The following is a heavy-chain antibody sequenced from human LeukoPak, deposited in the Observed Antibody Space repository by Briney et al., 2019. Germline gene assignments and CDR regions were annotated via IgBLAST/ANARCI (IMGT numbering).Heavy chain of an antibody. CDR2: IYYSRST. CDR1: GGSTSSSSYY. J-gene: IGHJ2*01. CDR3: ARGVTMIVVVIHDWYFDL. Sequence: PSETLSLTCTVSGGSTSSSSYYWGWIRQPPGKGLEWIGSIYYSRSTYYNPSLKSRVTISVDTSKNQFSLKLGSVTAADTAVYYGARGVTMIVVVIHDWYFDLWGRGTLVTVSS. V-gene: IGHV4-39*01. D-gene: IGHD3-22*01.